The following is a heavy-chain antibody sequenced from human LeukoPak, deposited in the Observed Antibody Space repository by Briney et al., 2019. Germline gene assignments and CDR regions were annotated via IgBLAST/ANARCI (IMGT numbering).Heavy chain of an antibody. D-gene: IGHD3-10*01. CDR1: GFTVSSNY. J-gene: IGHJ4*02. Sequence: GGSLRLSCAASGFTVSSNYMRWVRQAPGKGLEWVSAISGSGGSTYYADSVKGRFTISRDNSKNTLYLQMNSLRAEDTAVYYCAKDHGSGSYIWGQGTLVTVSS. V-gene: IGHV3-23*01. CDR3: AKDHGSGSYI. CDR2: ISGSGGST.